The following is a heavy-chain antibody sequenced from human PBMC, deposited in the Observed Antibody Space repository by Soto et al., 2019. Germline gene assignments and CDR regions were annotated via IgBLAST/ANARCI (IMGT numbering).Heavy chain of an antibody. Sequence: KPSETLSLTCTVSGGSVSSGSYYWSWIRQPPGKGLEWIGYIYYSGSTNYNPSLKSRVTISVDTSKNQFSLKLSSVTAADTAVYYCASVDGELSLALDWGQGTLVTVSS. CDR3: ASVDGELSLALD. J-gene: IGHJ4*02. CDR1: GGSVSSGSYY. V-gene: IGHV4-61*01. CDR2: IYYSGST. D-gene: IGHD3-16*01.